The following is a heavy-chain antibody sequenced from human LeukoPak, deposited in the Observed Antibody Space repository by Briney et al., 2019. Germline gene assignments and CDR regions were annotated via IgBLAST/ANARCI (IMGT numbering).Heavy chain of an antibody. CDR3: ARDRFDYGDYQAYYFDY. CDR2: INWNGGST. V-gene: IGHV3-20*04. CDR1: GFTFDDYG. D-gene: IGHD4-17*01. Sequence: PGGSLRLSCAASGFTFDDYGMSWVRQAPGKGLEWVSGINWNGGSTGYADSVKGRFTISRDNAKNSLYLQLNSLRAEDTALYYCARDRFDYGDYQAYYFDYWGQGTLVTVSS. J-gene: IGHJ4*02.